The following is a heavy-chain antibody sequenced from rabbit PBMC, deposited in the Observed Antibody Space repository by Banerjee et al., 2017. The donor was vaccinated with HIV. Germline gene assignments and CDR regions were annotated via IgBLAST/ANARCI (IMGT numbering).Heavy chain of an antibody. J-gene: IGHJ4*01. CDR2: INTGSSGTT. D-gene: IGHD4-1*01. Sequence: QEQLVESGGGLVQPEGSLTLTCTASGFSFSSNYDMCWVRQAPGKWLEWIACINTGSSGTTYYASWAKGRFTISKPSSTTVTLQMTSLTAADTATYFCARDLAGVIGWNFGLWGQGTLVPVS. CDR1: GFSFSSNYD. CDR3: ARDLAGVIGWNFGL. V-gene: IGHV1S45*01.